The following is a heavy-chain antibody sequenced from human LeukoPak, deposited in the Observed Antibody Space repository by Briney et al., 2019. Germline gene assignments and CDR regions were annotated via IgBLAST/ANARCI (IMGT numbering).Heavy chain of an antibody. CDR1: GYDFINYG. CDR3: ARDYYGSGSYYNGGFDP. Sequence: GASVKVSCKASGYDFINYGISWVRQAPGQGLEWMGGIIPIFGTANYAQKFQGRVTITTDESTSTAYMELSSLRSEDTAVYYCARDYYGSGSYYNGGFDPWGQGTLVTVSS. CDR2: IIPIFGTA. V-gene: IGHV1-69*05. J-gene: IGHJ5*02. D-gene: IGHD3-10*01.